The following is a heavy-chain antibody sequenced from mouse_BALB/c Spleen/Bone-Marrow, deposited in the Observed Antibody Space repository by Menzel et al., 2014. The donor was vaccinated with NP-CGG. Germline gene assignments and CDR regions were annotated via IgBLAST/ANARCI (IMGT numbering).Heavy chain of an antibody. CDR3: APYYYGSSSFAY. CDR2: IDPANGNT. CDR1: GFNIKDTY. Sequence: DVHLVESGAELVKPGASVKLSCTASGFNIKDTYMHWVKQRPEQGLEWIGRIDPANGNTKYDPKFQGKATITADTSSNTAYLQLSSLTSEDTAVYYCAPYYYGSSSFAYWGQGTLVTVSA. J-gene: IGHJ3*01. D-gene: IGHD1-1*01. V-gene: IGHV14-3*02.